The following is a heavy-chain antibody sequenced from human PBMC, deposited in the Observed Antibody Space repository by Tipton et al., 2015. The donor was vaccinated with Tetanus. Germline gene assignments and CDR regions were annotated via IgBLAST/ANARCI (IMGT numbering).Heavy chain of an antibody. Sequence: LRLSCTVSGDSVSGYYWSWIRQPPGKGLEWVGYVYYTGDTNYNPSLRSRVTMSVDTSKNQFYLQLSSVTAADTAVYFCARASQRTFEFWGQGTPVTVSS. D-gene: IGHD5-18*01. J-gene: IGHJ4*03. CDR3: ARASQRTFEF. CDR1: GDSVSGYY. CDR2: VYYTGDT. V-gene: IGHV4-59*02.